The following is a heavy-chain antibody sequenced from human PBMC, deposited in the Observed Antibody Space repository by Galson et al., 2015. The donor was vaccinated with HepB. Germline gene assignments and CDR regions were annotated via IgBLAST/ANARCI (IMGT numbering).Heavy chain of an antibody. CDR3: VREGTSSSWNNWYFDL. CDR1: GFTLSTYN. D-gene: IGHD6-13*01. J-gene: IGHJ2*01. Sequence: SLRLSCAASGFTLSTYNMNWVRQAPGKGLEWVSFIDIGNTFIKYTESVKGRFTISRDDAKNSLYLQMNSLRDGDTAVYYCVREGTSSSWNNWYFDLWGRGTLVTV. V-gene: IGHV3-21*01. CDR2: IDIGNTFI.